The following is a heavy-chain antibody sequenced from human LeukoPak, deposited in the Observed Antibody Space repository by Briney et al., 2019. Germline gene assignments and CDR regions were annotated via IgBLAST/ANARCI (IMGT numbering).Heavy chain of an antibody. CDR2: TNASGGST. CDR1: GYTFTINY. V-gene: IGHV1-46*01. D-gene: IGHD5-24*01. Sequence: ASVKVSFKASGYTFTINYMRWVRQAPGQGLEWMGITNASGGSTNYAQKFQGRVTMTRDTSTSTVYMELSSLRSEDTAVYYCARAGDRDGYNYYYWGQGTLVTVSS. J-gene: IGHJ4*02. CDR3: ARAGDRDGYNYYY.